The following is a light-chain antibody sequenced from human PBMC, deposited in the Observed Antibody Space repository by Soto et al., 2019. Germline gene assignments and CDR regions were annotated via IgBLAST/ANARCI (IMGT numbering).Light chain of an antibody. CDR1: NSNVGGNT. J-gene: IGLJ1*01. CDR3: AAWGDNLNGLV. V-gene: IGLV1-44*01. Sequence: QSVLSQPPSASGTPGQRVIVSCSGSNSNVGGNTVHWYQQLPGTAPKLLIYANNQRPSGVPDRFSGSKSGTSASLAITGLQSEDEAHYSCAAWGDNLNGLVFGSGTKVTVL. CDR2: ANN.